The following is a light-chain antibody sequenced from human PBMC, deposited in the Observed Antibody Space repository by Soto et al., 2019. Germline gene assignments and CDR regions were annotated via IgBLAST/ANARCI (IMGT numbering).Light chain of an antibody. J-gene: IGKJ2*01. CDR2: ATS. CDR1: QSISNY. Sequence: DIQMTQSPSSLSASVGDRVTITCRASQSISNYANWYQQKPGKAPNLLIYATSSLQTGVPSTFSGSGSGTDFTLTISSLQPEDFAIYYCQQTYSSPQTFGQGTKLE. CDR3: QQTYSSPQT. V-gene: IGKV1-39*01.